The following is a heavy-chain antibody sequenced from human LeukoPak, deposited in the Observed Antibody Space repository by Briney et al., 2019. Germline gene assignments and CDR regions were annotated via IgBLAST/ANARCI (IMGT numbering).Heavy chain of an antibody. CDR1: GGSVNSDNYY. J-gene: IGHJ4*02. V-gene: IGHV4-61*01. CDR2: IFYPGST. D-gene: IGHD6-25*01. Sequence: KPSETLSLTCTVSGGSVNSDNYYWSWIRQPPGRGLEWIGYIFYPGSTNYNPSLKSRVTISVDTSKNQFSLKVSSVTAADTAVYYCARDVGFDWGQGTLVTVSS. CDR3: ARDVGFD.